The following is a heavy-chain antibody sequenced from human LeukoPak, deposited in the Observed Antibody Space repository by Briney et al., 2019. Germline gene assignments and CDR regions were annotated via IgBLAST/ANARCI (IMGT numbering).Heavy chain of an antibody. D-gene: IGHD6-19*01. J-gene: IGHJ5*02. CDR3: ARGGIAVAGDDL. Sequence: GGSLRLSCAASGFTLSPYGMNWVRQAPGKGLEWVSASSSSSTYIYYADSVKGRFNISRDNSKSTLFLQMNSLRVEDTAVYYCARGGIAVAGDDLWGQGTLVTVSA. CDR1: GFTLSPYG. V-gene: IGHV3-21*01. CDR2: SSSSSTYI.